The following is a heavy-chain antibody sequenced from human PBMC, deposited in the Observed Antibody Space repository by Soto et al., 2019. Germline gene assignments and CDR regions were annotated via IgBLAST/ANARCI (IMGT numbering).Heavy chain of an antibody. CDR3: VTDRSASYLYGFDY. V-gene: IGHV3-7*03. CDR2: IKRDGSGM. D-gene: IGHD1-26*01. J-gene: IGHJ4*02. CDR1: GFTFSSFW. Sequence: EVQLVESGGGLVQLGGSRRLSCAASGFTFSSFWMTWVRQAPGKGLEWVANIKRDGSGMYYVDSVKGRFTISRDNARNLQILEMKGQKSAVKYCYSGVTDRSASYLYGFDYWGQGTLVTVSS.